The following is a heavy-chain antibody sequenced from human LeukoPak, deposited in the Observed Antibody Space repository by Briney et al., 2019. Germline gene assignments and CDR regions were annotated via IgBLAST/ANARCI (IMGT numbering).Heavy chain of an antibody. D-gene: IGHD5-12*01. J-gene: IGHJ4*02. CDR1: GFTFSSYW. V-gene: IGHV3-7*03. Sequence: GGSLRLSCAASGFTFSSYWMSWVRQAPGKGLEWVANIKQDGSEKYYVDSVKGRFTISRDNAKNSLYLQMNSLRAEDTAVYYCAREDASGYDSPVNYWGQGTLVTVSS. CDR2: IKQDGSEK. CDR3: AREDASGYDSPVNY.